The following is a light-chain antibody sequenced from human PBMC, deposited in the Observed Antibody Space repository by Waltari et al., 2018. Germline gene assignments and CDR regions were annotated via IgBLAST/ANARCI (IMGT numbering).Light chain of an antibody. J-gene: IGKJ4*01. V-gene: IGKV3-15*01. CDR3: QQYNNWPLT. CDR1: QSVNSN. Sequence: EKVMTQSPATLSVSPGERATLSCRASQSVNSNLAWYQQKPGQGPRLLIYGASTRATGIPARFSGSGSGTEFTLTISRLQSEEFAVYYCQQYNNWPLTFGGGTKVEIK. CDR2: GAS.